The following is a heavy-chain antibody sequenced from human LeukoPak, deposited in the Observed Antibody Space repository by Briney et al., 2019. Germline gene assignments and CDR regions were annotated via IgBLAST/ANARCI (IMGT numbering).Heavy chain of an antibody. J-gene: IGHJ6*03. CDR2: IYYSGST. Sequence: SSETLSLTCTVSGGSISSSSYYWGRIRQPPGKGLEWIGSIYYSGSTYYNPSLKSRVTISVDTSKNQFSLKLSSVTAADTAVYYCGRITMVRGTKPGYYYYMDVWGKGTTVTVSS. CDR3: GRITMVRGTKPGYYYYMDV. V-gene: IGHV4-39*01. D-gene: IGHD3-10*01. CDR1: GGSISSSSYY.